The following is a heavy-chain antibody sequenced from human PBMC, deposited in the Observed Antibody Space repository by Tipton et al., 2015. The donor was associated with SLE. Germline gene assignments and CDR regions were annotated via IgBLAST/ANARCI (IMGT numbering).Heavy chain of an antibody. CDR3: ARDGSSSSYFDY. D-gene: IGHD6-13*01. CDR1: GYTFTSYY. J-gene: IGHJ4*02. Sequence: QLVQSGPEVKKPGASVKVSCKASGYTFTSYYMHWVRQAPGQGLEWMGVINPSAGSTSCAQKFQGRVIMTRDTSTRTAYMELSSLRSEDTAVYYCARDGSSSSYFDYWGQGTLVTVSS. CDR2: INPSAGST. V-gene: IGHV1-46*01.